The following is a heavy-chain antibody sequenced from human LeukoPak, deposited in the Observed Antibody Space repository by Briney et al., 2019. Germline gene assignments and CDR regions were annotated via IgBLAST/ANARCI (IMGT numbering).Heavy chain of an antibody. V-gene: IGHV4-38-2*02. CDR1: GYSISSGYY. J-gene: IGHJ3*02. CDR2: IYHSGST. Sequence: SETLSLTCTVSGYSISSGYYWGWIRQPPGKGLEWIGSIYHSGSTYYNPSLKSRVTISVDTSKNQFSLKLSSVTAADTAVYYCARYLLYYDFWSGSNHAFDIWGQGTMVTVSS. D-gene: IGHD3-3*01. CDR3: ARYLLYYDFWSGSNHAFDI.